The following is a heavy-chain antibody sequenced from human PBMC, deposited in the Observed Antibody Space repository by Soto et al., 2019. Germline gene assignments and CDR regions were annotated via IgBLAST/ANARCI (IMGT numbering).Heavy chain of an antibody. Sequence: VQLVQSGTEVKKPGASVKVSCKASGYTFASYGITWVRQAPGQGLEWMGWTNTSNGNTDSAQTVQGRVTMTTDTSTTTAYMELRNLRSDDTGVYYCARVGGNRRIEGPSAFYFDDWGQGTLVTVSS. CDR3: ARVGGNRRIEGPSAFYFDD. J-gene: IGHJ4*02. CDR1: GYTFASYG. CDR2: TNTSNGNT. V-gene: IGHV1-18*04. D-gene: IGHD1-26*01.